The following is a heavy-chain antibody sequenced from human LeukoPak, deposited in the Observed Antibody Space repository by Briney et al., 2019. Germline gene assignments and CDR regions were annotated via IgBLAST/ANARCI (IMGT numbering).Heavy chain of an antibody. V-gene: IGHV4-39*07. CDR2: VYYSGST. CDR1: SGSISSSSYY. D-gene: IGHD3-10*01. J-gene: IGHJ6*02. CDR3: AKGRKKYYGSGRPYYYYGMDV. Sequence: SETLSLTCTVSSGSISSSSYYWSWIRQPPGKGLEWIASVYYSGSTYYNPSLKSRVTISVDTSKNQFSLKLSSVTAADTAVYYCAKGRKKYYGSGRPYYYYGMDVWGQGTTVTVSS.